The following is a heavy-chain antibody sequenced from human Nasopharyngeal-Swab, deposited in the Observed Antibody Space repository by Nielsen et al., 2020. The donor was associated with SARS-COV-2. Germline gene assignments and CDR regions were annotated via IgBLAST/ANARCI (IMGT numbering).Heavy chain of an antibody. CDR2: IRSKAYGGTT. CDR3: TIGENYYGSGSQRDY. Sequence: GESLKISCTASGFTFGDYAMSWFRQAPGKGLEWVGFIRSKAYGGTTEYAASVKGRFTISRDDSKSIAYLQMNSLKTEDTAVYYCTIGENYYGSGSQRDYWGQGTLVTVSS. CDR1: GFTFGDYA. V-gene: IGHV3-49*03. J-gene: IGHJ4*02. D-gene: IGHD3-10*01.